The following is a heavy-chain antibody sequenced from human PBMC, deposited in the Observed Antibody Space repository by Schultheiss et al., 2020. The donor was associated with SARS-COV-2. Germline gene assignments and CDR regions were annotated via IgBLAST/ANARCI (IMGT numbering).Heavy chain of an antibody. CDR1: GFTFSSYD. J-gene: IGHJ4*02. Sequence: GGSLRLSCAASGFTFSSYDMSWVRQTPGKGLEWVAVISYDGSNKYYADSVKGRFTISRDNSKNTLYLQMNSLRAEDTAVYYCARFLYYYDSSGYPSPYFDDWGQGTLVTVSS. CDR2: ISYDGSNK. D-gene: IGHD3-22*01. V-gene: IGHV3-30*07. CDR3: ARFLYYYDSSGYPSPYFDD.